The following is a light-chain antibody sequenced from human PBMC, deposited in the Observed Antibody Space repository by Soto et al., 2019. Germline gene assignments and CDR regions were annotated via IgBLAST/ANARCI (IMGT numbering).Light chain of an antibody. CDR3: QQRSNWPPVT. CDR2: HAS. CDR1: QSVSSY. V-gene: IGKV3-11*01. Sequence: EIVLTQSPATLSLSPGERATLSCRASQSVSSYLAWYQQKPGQAPRLLIYHASNRATGIPARFSGSGSGTDFTFTTSSLEPEDFAVYYCQQRSNWPPVTFGQGTRLEIK. J-gene: IGKJ5*01.